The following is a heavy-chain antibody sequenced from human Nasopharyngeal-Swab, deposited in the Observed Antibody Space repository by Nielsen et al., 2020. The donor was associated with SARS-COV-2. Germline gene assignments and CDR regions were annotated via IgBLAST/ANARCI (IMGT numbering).Heavy chain of an antibody. D-gene: IGHD1-1*01. Sequence: GESLKISCAASGFTFSSYEMNWFRQAPGKGLEWVSYISSSGSTIYYADSVKGRFTISRDNAKNSLYLQMNSLRAEDTAVYYCARTNSPYYYYGMDVWGQGTTVTVSS. V-gene: IGHV3-48*03. J-gene: IGHJ6*02. CDR3: ARTNSPYYYYGMDV. CDR1: GFTFSSYE. CDR2: ISSSGSTI.